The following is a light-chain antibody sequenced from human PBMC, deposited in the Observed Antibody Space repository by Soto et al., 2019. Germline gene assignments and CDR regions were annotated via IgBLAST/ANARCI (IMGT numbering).Light chain of an antibody. CDR3: QHYNSYSEA. V-gene: IGKV1-27*01. CDR2: AAS. Sequence: DIQMTQSPSSLSASVGDRVTITCRASQGIANHLAWYEQKPGKAPNLLIYAASTLQSGVPSRFSGSGFGTDFTLTISSLQPEDVATYYCQHYNSYSEAFGQGTKVE. J-gene: IGKJ1*01. CDR1: QGIANH.